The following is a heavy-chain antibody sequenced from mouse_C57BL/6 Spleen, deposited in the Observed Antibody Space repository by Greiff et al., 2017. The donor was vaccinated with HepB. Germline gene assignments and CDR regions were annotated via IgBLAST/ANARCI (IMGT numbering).Heavy chain of an antibody. Sequence: EVKLMESGPGLVKPSQSLSLTCSVTGYSITSGYYWNWIRQFPGNKLEWMGYISYDGSNKYNPSLKNRISITRDTSKNQFFLKLNSVTTEDTATYYCARLMDYWGQGTSVTVSS. CDR3: ARLMDY. CDR2: ISYDGSN. CDR1: GYSITSGYY. V-gene: IGHV3-6*01. J-gene: IGHJ4*01.